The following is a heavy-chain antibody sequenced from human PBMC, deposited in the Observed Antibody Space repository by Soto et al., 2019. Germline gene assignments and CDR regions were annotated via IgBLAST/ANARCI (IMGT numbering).Heavy chain of an antibody. CDR2: FDPEDGET. CDR1: GYTLTELS. Sequence: ASVKASCKVSGYTLTELSMHWVRQAPGKGLEWMGGFDPEDGETIYAQKFQGRVTMTEDTSTDTAYMELSSLRSEDTAVYYCATGRVVPAAIVNDAFDIWGQGTMVTVSS. CDR3: ATGRVVPAAIVNDAFDI. D-gene: IGHD2-2*02. V-gene: IGHV1-24*01. J-gene: IGHJ3*02.